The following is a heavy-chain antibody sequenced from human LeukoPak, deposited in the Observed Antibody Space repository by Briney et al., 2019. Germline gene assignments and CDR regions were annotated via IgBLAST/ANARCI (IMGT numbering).Heavy chain of an antibody. Sequence: GGSLRLSCAASGFTFDDYAKHWVRQAPGKGLEWVSLISGGGGSTYYADYVKARFTISRDNSKHSLYLQMDSLRTEDTALYYCVKDISPIVGGVDYYYGMDVWGQGTTVTVSS. CDR1: GFTFDDYA. V-gene: IGHV3-43*02. CDR2: ISGGGGST. D-gene: IGHD1-26*01. CDR3: VKDISPIVGGVDYYYGMDV. J-gene: IGHJ6*02.